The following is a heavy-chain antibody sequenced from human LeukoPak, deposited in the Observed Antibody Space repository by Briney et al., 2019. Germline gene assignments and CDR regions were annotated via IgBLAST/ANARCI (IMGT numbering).Heavy chain of an antibody. J-gene: IGHJ4*02. CDR1: GGSISIYY. CDR3: ARIEDYGGNSVNY. V-gene: IGHV4-59*01. Sequence: SETLSLTCTVSGGSISIYYWSWIRQPPGKGLEWIGYVYNSENTNYNPSLKSRVTISVDTSKNQFSLKLSSVTAADTAVYYCARIEDYGGNSVNYWGQGTLVTVSS. D-gene: IGHD4-23*01. CDR2: VYNSENT.